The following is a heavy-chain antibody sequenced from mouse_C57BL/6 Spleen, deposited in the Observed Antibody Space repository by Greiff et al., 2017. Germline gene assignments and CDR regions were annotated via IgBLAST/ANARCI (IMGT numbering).Heavy chain of an antibody. D-gene: IGHD1-1*01. Sequence: EVMLVESGEGLVKPGGSLKLSCAASGFTFSSYAMSWVRQTPEKRLEWVAYISSGGDYIYYADTVKGRFTISRDNARNTLYLQMSSLKSEDTAMYYCTRDGHYYGSGYYAMDYWGQGTSVTVSS. CDR2: ISSGGDYI. V-gene: IGHV5-9-1*02. J-gene: IGHJ4*01. CDR1: GFTFSSYA. CDR3: TRDGHYYGSGYYAMDY.